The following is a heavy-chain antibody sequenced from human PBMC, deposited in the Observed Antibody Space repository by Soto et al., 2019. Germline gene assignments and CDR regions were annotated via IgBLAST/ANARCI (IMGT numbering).Heavy chain of an antibody. D-gene: IGHD3-22*01. V-gene: IGHV1-69*08. CDR1: GDTFSTYS. Sequence: SVKVSCKVSGDTFSTYSISWVRQAPGQGVEWLGGIIPILGTPSYAQRLQDRVTITADKSTSTAYMEVSSLRSEDTAVYYCARERSRYDRSGYYRPDYWGQGTLVTVSS. CDR2: IIPILGTP. J-gene: IGHJ4*02. CDR3: ARERSRYDRSGYYRPDY.